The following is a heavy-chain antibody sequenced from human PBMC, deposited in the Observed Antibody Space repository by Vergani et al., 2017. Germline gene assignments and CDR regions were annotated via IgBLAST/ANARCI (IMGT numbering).Heavy chain of an antibody. CDR3: AGDRHIVATIGAFDI. V-gene: IGHV3-30*04. D-gene: IGHD5-12*01. CDR2: ISYDGSNK. Sequence: QVQLVESGGGVVQPGRSLRLSCAASGFTFSSYAMHWVRQAPGKGLEWVAVISYDGSNKYYADSVKGRFTISRDNSKNTLYLQMNSLRAEDTAVYYCAGDRHIVATIGAFDIWGQGTMVTVSS. CDR1: GFTFSSYA. J-gene: IGHJ3*02.